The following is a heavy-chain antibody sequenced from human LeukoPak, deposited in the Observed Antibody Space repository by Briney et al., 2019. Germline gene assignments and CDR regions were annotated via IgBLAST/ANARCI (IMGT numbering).Heavy chain of an antibody. CDR2: IYSGGST. D-gene: IGHD1-14*01. Sequence: GGSLRLSCAASGFTVSINYMSWVRQAPGKGLEWVSVIYSGGSTYYADSVKGRFTISRGNSKNTLYLQMNSLRAEDTAVYYCARDVTGWFDPWGQGTLVTVSS. V-gene: IGHV3-53*01. J-gene: IGHJ5*02. CDR3: ARDVTGWFDP. CDR1: GFTVSINY.